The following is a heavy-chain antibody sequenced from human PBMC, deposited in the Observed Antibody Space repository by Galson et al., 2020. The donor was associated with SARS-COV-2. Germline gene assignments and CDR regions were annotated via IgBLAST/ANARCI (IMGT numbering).Heavy chain of an antibody. V-gene: IGHV3-30*18. CDR2: ISYDGSNK. CDR3: AKDLRWYDILTGYYPSSYYYYYYGMDV. D-gene: IGHD3-9*01. CDR1: GFTFSSYG. J-gene: IGHJ6*02. Sequence: GESLKISCAASGFTFSSYGMHWVHQAPGKGLEWVAVISYDGSNKYYADSVKGRFTISRDNSKNTLYLQMNSLRAEDTAVYYCAKDLRWYDILTGYYPSSYYYYYYGMDVWGQGTTVTVSS.